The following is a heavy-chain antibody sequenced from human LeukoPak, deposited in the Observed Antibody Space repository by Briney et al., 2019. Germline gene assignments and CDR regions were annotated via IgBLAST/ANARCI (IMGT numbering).Heavy chain of an antibody. D-gene: IGHD3-22*01. V-gene: IGHV1-46*01. J-gene: IGHJ5*02. CDR3: ARVVPRYYDPSGANWFGP. CDR1: GYTFTGYY. CDR2: IYPSSGST. Sequence: ASVKVSCKASGYTFTGYYMHWVRQAPGQGLEWMRIIYPSSGSTSYAQKFQGRVNMTRDTSTSTVYLELSRLRSEDTAVYFCARVVPRYYDPSGANWFGPWGQGTLVTVSS.